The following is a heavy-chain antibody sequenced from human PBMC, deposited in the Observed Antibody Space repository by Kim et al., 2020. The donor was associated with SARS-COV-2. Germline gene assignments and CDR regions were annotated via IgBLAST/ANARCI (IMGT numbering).Heavy chain of an antibody. Sequence: SETLSLTCTVSGGSISSSGYYWTWIRQSPGQGLEWIGSIHYSGSTYYNPSLKSRITISVDTSKNQFSLDLSSVTAADTAVYYCARRGAVAGNPVYDYWGQGTRVTVSS. CDR1: GGSISSSGYY. V-gene: IGHV4-39*01. J-gene: IGHJ4*02. CDR3: ARRGAVAGNPVYDY. CDR2: IHYSGST. D-gene: IGHD6-19*01.